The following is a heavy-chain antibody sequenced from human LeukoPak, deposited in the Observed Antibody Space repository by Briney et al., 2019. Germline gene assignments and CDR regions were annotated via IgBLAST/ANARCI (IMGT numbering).Heavy chain of an antibody. Sequence: TGGSLRLSCAASGFTFDDYGLSWVRQAPGKGLEWVSTINWNGGSTGYADSVKGRFTISRDNAKNSLYLQMNSLRAEDTAVYYCARSSYGYVDVWGKGTTVTISS. V-gene: IGHV3-20*04. CDR1: GFTFDDYG. CDR2: INWNGGST. CDR3: ARSSYGYVDV. J-gene: IGHJ6*03. D-gene: IGHD5-18*01.